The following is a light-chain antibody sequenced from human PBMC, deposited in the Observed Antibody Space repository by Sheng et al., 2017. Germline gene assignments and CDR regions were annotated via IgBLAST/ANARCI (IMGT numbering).Light chain of an antibody. V-gene: IGKV1-5*03. CDR3: QQYNSYWT. Sequence: DIQMTQSPSTLSASVGDRVTITCRASQSISSSLAWYQQKPGKAPXLLIYKASSLESGVPSRFSGSGSGTEFTLTISSLQPDDFATYYCQQYNSYWTFGQGTKVEIK. J-gene: IGKJ1*01. CDR1: QSISSS. CDR2: KAS.